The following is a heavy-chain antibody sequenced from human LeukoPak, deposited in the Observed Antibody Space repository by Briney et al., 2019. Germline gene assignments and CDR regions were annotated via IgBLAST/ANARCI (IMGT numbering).Heavy chain of an antibody. D-gene: IGHD2-21*02. V-gene: IGHV1-2*02. Sequence: GASVKVSCKASGYTFTGYYMHWVRQAPGQGLEWMGWINPNSGGTNYAQKFQGRVTMTRDTSISTAYMELSRLRSDDTAVYYCASETALYCGGDCSPPDAFDIWGQGTMVTVSS. J-gene: IGHJ3*02. CDR2: INPNSGGT. CDR1: GYTFTGYY. CDR3: ASETALYCGGDCSPPDAFDI.